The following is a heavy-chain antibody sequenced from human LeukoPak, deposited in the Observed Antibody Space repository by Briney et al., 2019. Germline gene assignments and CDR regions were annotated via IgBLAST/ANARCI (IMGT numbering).Heavy chain of an antibody. J-gene: IGHJ4*02. D-gene: IGHD3-22*01. Sequence: GESLKISCKGSGYSFTSYWIGWVRQMPGKGLEWMGIIYSGDSDTRYSPSFQGQVTISADKSISTAYLQWSSLKASDTAMYYCARLYYYDSSGYAPFGYWGQGTLVTVSS. CDR1: GYSFTSYW. CDR3: ARLYYYDSSGYAPFGY. V-gene: IGHV5-51*01. CDR2: IYSGDSDT.